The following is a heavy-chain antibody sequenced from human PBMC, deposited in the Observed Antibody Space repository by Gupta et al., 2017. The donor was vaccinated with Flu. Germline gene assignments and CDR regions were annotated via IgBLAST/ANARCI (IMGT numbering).Heavy chain of an antibody. J-gene: IGHJ4*02. D-gene: IGHD6-6*01. CDR2: ISSNGGST. Sequence: EVQLVESGGGLVQPGGSLRLSCAASGFTFSSYAMHWVRQAPGKGLEYVSAISSNGGSTYYANSVKGRFTISRDNSKNTLYLQMGSLRAEDMAVYYCARGPENAHTGSSNYWGQGTLVTVSS. CDR3: ARGPENAHTGSSNY. CDR1: GFTFSSYA. V-gene: IGHV3-64*01.